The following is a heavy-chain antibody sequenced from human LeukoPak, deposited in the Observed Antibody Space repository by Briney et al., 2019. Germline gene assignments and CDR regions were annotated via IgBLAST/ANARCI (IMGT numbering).Heavy chain of an antibody. Sequence: PGGSLRLSCSASGFTFSSFAMHWVRQAPGKGLEYVAAISRNGGSTHYADSVKGRFTISRDNSKNTLYLQMSSLRAEDTAVYLCVKDLRSDFMGVLSRYLSYWGQGTLVTVSS. CDR2: ISRNGGST. V-gene: IGHV3-64D*09. J-gene: IGHJ4*02. CDR1: GFTFSSFA. CDR3: VKDLRSDFMGVLSRYLSY. D-gene: IGHD2/OR15-2a*01.